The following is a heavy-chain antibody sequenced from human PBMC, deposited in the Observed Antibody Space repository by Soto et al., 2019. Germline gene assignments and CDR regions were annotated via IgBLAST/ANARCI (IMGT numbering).Heavy chain of an antibody. CDR1: GFTFSSYS. CDR3: ARANYYGSPGDFDY. V-gene: IGHV3-48*01. D-gene: IGHD3-10*01. J-gene: IGHJ4*02. Sequence: EVQLVESGGGLVQPGGSLRLSCAASGFTFSSYSMNWVRQAPGKGLEWVSYISSSSSTIYYADSVKGRFTISRDNAKNSLYLQMTSLRAEDTAVYSCARANYYGSPGDFDYWGQGTLVTVSS. CDR2: ISSSSSTI.